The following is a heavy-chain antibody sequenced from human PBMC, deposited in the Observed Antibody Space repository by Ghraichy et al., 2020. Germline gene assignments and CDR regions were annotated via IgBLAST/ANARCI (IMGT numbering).Heavy chain of an antibody. CDR3: ARGAMVRGVMVYYYYGMDV. J-gene: IGHJ6*02. D-gene: IGHD3-10*01. CDR2: ISSSSSYT. Sequence: GGSLRLSCAASGFNFSDYYMSWIRQAPGKGLEWVSYISSSSSYTNYADSVKGRFTISRDNAKNSLYLQMNSLRAEDTAVYYCARGAMVRGVMVYYYYGMDVWGQGTTVTVSS. V-gene: IGHV3-11*06. CDR1: GFNFSDYY.